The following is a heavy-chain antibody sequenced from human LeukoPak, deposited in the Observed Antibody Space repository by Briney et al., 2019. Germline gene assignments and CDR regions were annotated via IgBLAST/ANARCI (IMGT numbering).Heavy chain of an antibody. Sequence: SETLSLTCTVSGGSISSYYWSWIRQPAGKGLEWIGRIYTSGSTNYDPSLESRVTISVDTSKNQFSLKLSSVTAADTAVYYCASQFGGDRYCSGGSCYPFDYWGQGTLVTVSS. J-gene: IGHJ4*02. D-gene: IGHD2-15*01. CDR3: ASQFGGDRYCSGGSCYPFDY. V-gene: IGHV4-4*07. CDR1: GGSISSYY. CDR2: IYTSGST.